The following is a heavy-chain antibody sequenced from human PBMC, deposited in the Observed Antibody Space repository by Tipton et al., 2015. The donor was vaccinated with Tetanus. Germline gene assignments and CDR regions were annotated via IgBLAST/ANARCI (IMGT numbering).Heavy chain of an antibody. D-gene: IGHD3/OR15-3a*01. CDR1: GFTFDNYV. CDR2: VSSVGGTT. Sequence: SLRLSCTASGFTFDNYVMSWVRQAPGKGLEWVAGVSSVGGTTYYADSVKGRFTVSRDSSKNILFLRLSSLRVEDTAIYYCARTYGFGPGPPGYWGQGTLVPVSS. V-gene: IGHV3-23*01. CDR3: ARTYGFGPGPPGY. J-gene: IGHJ4*02.